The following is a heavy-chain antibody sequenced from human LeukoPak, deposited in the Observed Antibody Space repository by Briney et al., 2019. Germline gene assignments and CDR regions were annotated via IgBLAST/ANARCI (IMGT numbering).Heavy chain of an antibody. D-gene: IGHD3-9*01. J-gene: IGHJ4*02. V-gene: IGHV3-48*03. CDR3: ARDNYDILTGYLTNYFDY. Sequence: GGSLRLSCAASGFTFGSYEMNWVRQAPGKGLEWVSYISSSGSTIYYADSVKGRFTISRDNAKNSLYLQMNSLRAEDTAVYYCARDNYDILTGYLTNYFDYWGQGTLVTVSS. CDR2: ISSSGSTI. CDR1: GFTFGSYE.